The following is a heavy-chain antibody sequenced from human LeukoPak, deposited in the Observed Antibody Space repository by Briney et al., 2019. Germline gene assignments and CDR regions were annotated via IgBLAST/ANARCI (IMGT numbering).Heavy chain of an antibody. J-gene: IGHJ4*02. Sequence: GGSLRLSCAASGFTFSDYYMSWIRQAPGQGLEWVSYISSSGGTIYYADSVKGRFTISRDNAKNSLYLQMNSLRAEDTAVYYCARDRVAVAGMGSGYWGQGTLVTVSS. CDR1: GFTFSDYY. V-gene: IGHV3-11*01. CDR2: ISSSGGTI. CDR3: ARDRVAVAGMGSGY. D-gene: IGHD6-19*01.